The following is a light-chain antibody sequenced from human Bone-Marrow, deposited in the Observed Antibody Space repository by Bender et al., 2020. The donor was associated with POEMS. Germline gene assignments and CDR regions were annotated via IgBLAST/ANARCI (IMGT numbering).Light chain of an antibody. Sequence: QSALTQPASVSGSPGQSIAISCTGTSSDIGTYNVVSWYQQHPGKAPKLLIYEVSKRPSGVPGRFSGSKSANTASLTVSGLQAEDEADYYCSSFAGSDNLVIFGGGTKLTVL. V-gene: IGLV2-8*01. CDR1: SSDIGTYNV. J-gene: IGLJ2*01. CDR3: SSFAGSDNLVI. CDR2: EVS.